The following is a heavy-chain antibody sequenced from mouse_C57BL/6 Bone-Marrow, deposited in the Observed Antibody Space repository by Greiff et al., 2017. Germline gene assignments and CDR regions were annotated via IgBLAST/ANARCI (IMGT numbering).Heavy chain of an antibody. CDR2: IRHKAIGYTT. CDR1: GFTFTDYY. CDR3: ARYNDYDY. D-gene: IGHD2-4*01. V-gene: IGHV7-3*01. Sequence: DVKLLESGGGLVQPGGSLTLSCAASGFTFTDYYISWFRQPPGKALLWLGFIRHKAIGYTTEYIASVKGRFTISSANSQTILYCQMNAVRAEDSATYYWARYNDYDYWGQGTMVTVSA. J-gene: IGHJ3*01.